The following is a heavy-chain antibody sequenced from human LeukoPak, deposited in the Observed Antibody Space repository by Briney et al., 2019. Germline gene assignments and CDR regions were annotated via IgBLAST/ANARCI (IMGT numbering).Heavy chain of an antibody. CDR2: ISSSGSTI. CDR3: AKDLNPRYYDSSGYLAFDI. Sequence: GGSLRLSCAASGFTFSDYHMSWIRQAPGKGLEWVSYISSSGSTIYYVDSVKGRFTISRDNSKNTLYLQMNSLRAEDTAVYYCAKDLNPRYYDSSGYLAFDIWGQGTMVTVSS. J-gene: IGHJ3*02. CDR1: GFTFSDYH. V-gene: IGHV3-11*01. D-gene: IGHD3-22*01.